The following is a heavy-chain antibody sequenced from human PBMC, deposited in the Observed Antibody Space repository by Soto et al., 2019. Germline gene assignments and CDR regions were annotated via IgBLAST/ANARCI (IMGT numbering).Heavy chain of an antibody. CDR2: ISGYDAKT. CDR3: ARYDFRSGYYGITGWFDP. CDR1: GYTFTSYG. V-gene: IGHV1-18*01. Sequence: ASVKVSCKASGYTFTSYGISWVRQAPGQGLEWMGWISGYDAKTNYAQKLQGRVTMTTDTSTSTAYMEPRSLRSDDTAVYYCARYDFRSGYYGITGWFDPWGQGTLVTVSS. D-gene: IGHD3-3*01. J-gene: IGHJ5*02.